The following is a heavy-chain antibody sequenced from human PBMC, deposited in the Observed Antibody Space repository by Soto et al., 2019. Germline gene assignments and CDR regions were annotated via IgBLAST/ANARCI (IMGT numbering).Heavy chain of an antibody. CDR3: ARSLSLRDSSGPFDY. D-gene: IGHD3-22*01. CDR1: GYTFTSYG. J-gene: IGHJ4*02. V-gene: IGHV1-18*01. Sequence: ASVKVSCKASGYTFTSYGISWARQAPGQGLEWMGWISAYNGNTNYAQKLQGRVTMTTDTSTSTAYMELRSLRSDDTAVYYCARSLSLRDSSGPFDYWGQGTLVTSPQ. CDR2: ISAYNGNT.